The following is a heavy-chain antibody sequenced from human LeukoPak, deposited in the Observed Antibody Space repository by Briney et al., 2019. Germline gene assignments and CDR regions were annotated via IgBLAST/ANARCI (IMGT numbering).Heavy chain of an antibody. CDR3: ARGLGSVDY. Sequence: SETLSLTCAVYGGSFSGYYWSWIRQPPGKGLEWIGEINHSGSTNYNPSLKSRVTISVDTSKNQFSLKLSSVTAADTAVYYCARGLGSVDYWGQGTLVTVSS. D-gene: IGHD1-26*01. J-gene: IGHJ4*02. CDR2: INHSGST. V-gene: IGHV4-34*01. CDR1: GGSFSGYY.